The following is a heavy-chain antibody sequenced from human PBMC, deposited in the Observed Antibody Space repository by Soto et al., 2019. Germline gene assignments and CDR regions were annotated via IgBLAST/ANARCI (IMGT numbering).Heavy chain of an antibody. CDR1: GGSISSYY. V-gene: IGHV4-59*01. D-gene: IGHD1-26*01. CDR3: ARAGQSSTAFDY. Sequence: PSETLSLTCTVSGGSISSYYWSWIRRPPGKGLEWIGYIYYSGSTNYNPSLKSRVTISVDTSKNQFSLKLSSVTAADTAVYYCARAGQSSTAFDYWGQGTLVTSPQ. J-gene: IGHJ4*02. CDR2: IYYSGST.